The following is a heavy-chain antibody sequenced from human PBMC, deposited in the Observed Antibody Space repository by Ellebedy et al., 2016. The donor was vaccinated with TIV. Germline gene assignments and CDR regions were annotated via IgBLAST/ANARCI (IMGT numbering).Heavy chain of an antibody. CDR2: STGSGGDT. Sequence: GGSLRLXCAASGFTLSSYVMSWVRQAPGKGLEWVSASTGSGGDTYYADSVKGRFTISRDNSKNTLYLQMNSLRVEDTAVYYCAKQGNYYYYGMDVWGQGTTVTVSS. D-gene: IGHD6-13*01. V-gene: IGHV3-23*01. CDR1: GFTLSSYV. CDR3: AKQGNYYYYGMDV. J-gene: IGHJ6*02.